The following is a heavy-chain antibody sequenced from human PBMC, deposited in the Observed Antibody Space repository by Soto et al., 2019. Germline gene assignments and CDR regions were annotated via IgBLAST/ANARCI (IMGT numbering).Heavy chain of an antibody. CDR1: GFTFSTYA. CDR3: AKDLRQWLMTFFDY. CDR2: ISGSGGGT. J-gene: IGHJ4*02. V-gene: IGHV3-23*01. Sequence: GSLRLSCAASGFTFSTYAMTWVRQAPGKGLEWVSSISGSGGGTYYAESVRGRFTISRDDSKNTLYLQMNSLRAEDTAVYYCAKDLRQWLMTFFDYWGQGTLVTVSS. D-gene: IGHD6-19*01.